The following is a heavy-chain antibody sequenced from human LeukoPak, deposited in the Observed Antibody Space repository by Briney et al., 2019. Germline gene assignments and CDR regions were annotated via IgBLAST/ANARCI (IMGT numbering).Heavy chain of an antibody. Sequence: GGPLRLSCAASGFTFSNYGMHCVRQAPGKGLEWVAGISEDGINKYYADSVKARFTSSRDNSNNTLFLQMNNLRADDTAVYYCAKDRETTASGTFDYWGEGVLVTVSS. D-gene: IGHD6-13*01. CDR1: GFTFSNYG. CDR3: AKDRETTASGTFDY. V-gene: IGHV3-30*18. J-gene: IGHJ4*02. CDR2: ISEDGINK.